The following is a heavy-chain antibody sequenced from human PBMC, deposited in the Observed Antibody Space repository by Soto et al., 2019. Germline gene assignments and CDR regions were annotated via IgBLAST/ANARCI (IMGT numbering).Heavy chain of an antibody. Sequence: GGSLRLSCAASGFTFSNYGMHWVRQAPGKGLEWVAVIWYDGSNKYYADSVKGRFTISRDNSKNTLYLQMNSVRAEDTAVYYCSGYSDIGGMDVWGQGTTVTVSS. V-gene: IGHV3-33*01. CDR3: SGYSDIGGMDV. J-gene: IGHJ6*02. CDR1: GFTFSNYG. CDR2: IWYDGSNK. D-gene: IGHD5-12*01.